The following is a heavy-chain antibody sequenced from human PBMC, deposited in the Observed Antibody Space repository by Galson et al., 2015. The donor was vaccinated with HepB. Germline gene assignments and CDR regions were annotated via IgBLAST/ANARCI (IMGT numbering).Heavy chain of an antibody. Sequence: SVKVSCKASGGTFSSYAISWVRQAPGQGLEWMGGIIPIFGTANYAQKFQGRVTITADESTSTAYMELSSLRSEDTAVYYCARVHDALWFGEFWGQGTLVTVSS. J-gene: IGHJ4*02. CDR2: IIPIFGTA. CDR1: GGTFSSYA. CDR3: ARVHDALWFGEF. D-gene: IGHD3-10*01. V-gene: IGHV1-69*13.